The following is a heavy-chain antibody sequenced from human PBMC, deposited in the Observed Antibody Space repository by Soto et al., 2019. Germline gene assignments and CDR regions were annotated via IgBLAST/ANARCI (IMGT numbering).Heavy chain of an antibody. V-gene: IGHV1-2*04. Sequence: ASVKVSCKASGYTFTGHYMHWVRQAPGQGLEWMGWINPNSGGTNYAQKFQDWITMNRDTSISTAYMEMSRLRYDETAVYYCARSLYYGSGSYYHYGLDVWGQGTTVTVSS. J-gene: IGHJ6*02. CDR1: GYTFTGHY. D-gene: IGHD3-10*01. CDR2: INPNSGGT. CDR3: ARSLYYGSGSYYHYGLDV.